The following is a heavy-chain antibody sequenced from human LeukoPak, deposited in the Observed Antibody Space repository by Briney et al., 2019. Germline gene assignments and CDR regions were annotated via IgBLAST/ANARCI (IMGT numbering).Heavy chain of an antibody. CDR1: GGSISANH. CDR3: ARDPLRSSFDL. D-gene: IGHD1-26*01. V-gene: IGHV4-4*07. CDR2: LHISGNT. Sequence: SETLSLTCTVSGGSISANHWVWIRQPAGKGLEWIGRLHISGNTNYNPSLKSRLTISLDTSKNQFSLRMTSATAADTAVYFCARDPLRSSFDLWGQGILVSVSS. J-gene: IGHJ4*02.